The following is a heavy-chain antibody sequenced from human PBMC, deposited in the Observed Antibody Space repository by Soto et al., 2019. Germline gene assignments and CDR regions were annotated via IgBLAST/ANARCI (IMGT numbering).Heavy chain of an antibody. D-gene: IGHD3-16*01. V-gene: IGHV1-8*01. CDR2: MNPGSGDT. CDR3: ARMETFGSLNWLDP. Sequence: GASVKVSCKASGYSFTNNDVSWVRQATGQGLEWMGWMNPGSGDTGYAQKFQGRVTMTRDISTATAYMELSSLRSDDTATYYCARMETFGSLNWLDPWGQGTLVTVYS. CDR1: GYSFTNND. J-gene: IGHJ5*02.